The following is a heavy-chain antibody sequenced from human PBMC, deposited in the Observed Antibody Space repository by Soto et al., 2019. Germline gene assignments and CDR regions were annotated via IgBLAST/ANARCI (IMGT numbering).Heavy chain of an antibody. CDR3: EREDFYYGLDV. CDR2: IHYSGSI. CDR1: GGSYY. Sequence: SETLSLTCTVSGGSYYWSWIRQPPGKGLEWIGYIHYSGSINYNPSLKSRVTISLDTSKNQFSLKLSSVIAADTAVDYCEREDFYYGLDVWGQGTTVTVSS. J-gene: IGHJ6*02. V-gene: IGHV4-59*01.